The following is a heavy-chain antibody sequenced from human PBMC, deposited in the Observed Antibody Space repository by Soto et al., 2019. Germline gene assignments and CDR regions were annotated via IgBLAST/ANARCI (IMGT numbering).Heavy chain of an antibody. Sequence: ASVKVSCKASGYTFTSYGISWVRQAPGQGREWMGWISAYNGNTNYAHKLQGRATKTTDTSTRTAYVDASGLTANQTAGYHLARDRMGAILWFGESPYYYYGMEVWGQGTTVTVSS. CDR1: GYTFTSYG. D-gene: IGHD3-10*01. J-gene: IGHJ6*02. V-gene: IGHV1-18*04. CDR3: ARDRMGAILWFGESPYYYYGMEV. CDR2: ISAYNGNT.